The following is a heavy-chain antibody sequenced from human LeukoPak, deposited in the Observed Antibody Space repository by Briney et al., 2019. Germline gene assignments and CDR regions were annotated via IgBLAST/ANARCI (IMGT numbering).Heavy chain of an antibody. V-gene: IGHV1-18*04. CDR2: ISAYNGNT. D-gene: IGHD6-19*01. CDR1: GYTFTSYG. CDR3: ARTPDTGFDSSGWHFEEYAFDI. J-gene: IGHJ3*02. Sequence: ASVKVSCKASGYTFTSYGIGWVRQAPGQGLEWMGWISAYNGNTNYAQKLQGRVTMTTDTSTSTAYMELRSLRSDDTAVYYCARTPDTGFDSSGWHFEEYAFDIWGQGTMVTVSS.